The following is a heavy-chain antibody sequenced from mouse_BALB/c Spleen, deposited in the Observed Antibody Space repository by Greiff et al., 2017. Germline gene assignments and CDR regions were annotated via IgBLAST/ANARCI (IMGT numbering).Heavy chain of an antibody. D-gene: IGHD2-1*01. CDR2: IYPGDGDT. V-gene: IGHV1-80*01. CDR3: ARKDYGNPWFAY. Sequence: QVQLKESGAELVRPGSSVKISCKASGYAFSSYWMNWVKQRPGQGLEWIGQIYPGDGDTNYNGKFKGKATLTADKSSSTAYMELSSLTSEDSAVYYCARKDYGNPWFAYWGQGTLVTVSA. CDR1: GYAFSSYW. J-gene: IGHJ3*01.